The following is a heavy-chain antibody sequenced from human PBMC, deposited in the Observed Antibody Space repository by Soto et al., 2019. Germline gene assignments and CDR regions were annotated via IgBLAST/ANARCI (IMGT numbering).Heavy chain of an antibody. CDR3: ARVGFYDFWSGYLIRYYGMDV. V-gene: IGHV1-69*06. CDR2: IIPIFGTA. CDR1: GGTFSSYA. J-gene: IGHJ6*02. D-gene: IGHD3-3*01. Sequence: SVKVSCKASGGTFSSYAISWVRQAPGQGLEWMGGIIPIFGTANYAQKFQGRVTITADKSTSTAYMELSSLRSEDTAVYYCARVGFYDFWSGYLIRYYGMDVWGQGTTVTVSS.